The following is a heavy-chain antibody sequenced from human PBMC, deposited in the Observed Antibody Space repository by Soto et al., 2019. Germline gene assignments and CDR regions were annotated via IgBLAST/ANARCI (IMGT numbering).Heavy chain of an antibody. CDR1: GGSISNSNW. J-gene: IGHJ4*02. V-gene: IGHV4-4*02. Sequence: QVQLQESGPGLVKPSGTLSLTCGVFGGSISNSNWWTWVRQPPGKGLEWIGEIYHSGSTNYNSSLMRRVTISLDKVNNQFSLKRTSVTAADTAVYYCAHRPIVGAAIWGQGTLVTVSS. CDR2: IYHSGST. CDR3: AHRPIVGAAI. D-gene: IGHD1-26*01.